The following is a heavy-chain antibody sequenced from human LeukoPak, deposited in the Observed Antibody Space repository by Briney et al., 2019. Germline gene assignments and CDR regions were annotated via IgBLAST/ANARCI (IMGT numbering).Heavy chain of an antibody. D-gene: IGHD4-17*01. CDR1: GGSISSYY. J-gene: IGHJ3*02. CDR2: IYTSGST. V-gene: IGHV4-4*07. CDR3: ARMPPTDPLDAFDI. Sequence: SETLSLTCTVSGGSISSYYWSWIRQPAGKGLEWIGRIYTSGSTNYNPSLKSRVTMSVDTSKNQFSLKLSSVTAADTAVYYCARMPPTDPLDAFDIWGQGTMVTVSS.